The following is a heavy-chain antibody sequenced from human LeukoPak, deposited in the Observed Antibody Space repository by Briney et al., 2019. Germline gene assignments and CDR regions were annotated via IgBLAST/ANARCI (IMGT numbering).Heavy chain of an antibody. J-gene: IGHJ4*02. V-gene: IGHV4-30-4*01. D-gene: IGHD2-15*01. Sequence: PSETLSLTCTVSGGSISSGDYYWSWIRQPPGKGLEWIGYISYNGSPDYNPSFKSRVTMSVDTSQGQFSLRLSSVTAADTAVYYCARFRGTSSWHQEVFDYWGQGAPVTVSS. CDR1: GGSISSGDYY. CDR2: ISYNGSP. CDR3: ARFRGTSSWHQEVFDY.